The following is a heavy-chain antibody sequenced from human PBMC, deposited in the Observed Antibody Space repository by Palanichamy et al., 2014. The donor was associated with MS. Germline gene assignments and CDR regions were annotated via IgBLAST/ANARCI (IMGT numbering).Heavy chain of an antibody. CDR3: VRGKGDY. J-gene: IGHJ4*02. Sequence: EVQLVESGGGLIQPGGSLRLSCAASGFTVSSNYMGWVRQAPGKGLEWVSVFYSGSNTYYADSVKGRFTISRDISKNTLYLQMKSLRVEDTAVYYCVRGKGDYWGQGTLVTVSS. CDR1: GFTVSSNY. CDR2: FYSGSNT. V-gene: IGHV3-53*01.